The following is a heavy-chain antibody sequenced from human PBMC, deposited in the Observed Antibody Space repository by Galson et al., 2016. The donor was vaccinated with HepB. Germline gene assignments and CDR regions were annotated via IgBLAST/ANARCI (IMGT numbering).Heavy chain of an antibody. V-gene: IGHV3-30-3*01. CDR3: ARGGRGELDY. CDR1: GFTFSSFA. J-gene: IGHJ4*02. CDR2: ISYDGNNN. Sequence: SLRLSCAASGFTFSSFAMHWVRQAPGQGLEWVAFISYDGNNNYYADSVKGRFTISRDNSKNTLYLQMNSLRAEDTAVDYCARGGRGELDYWGQGTVVTVSS. D-gene: IGHD3-16*01.